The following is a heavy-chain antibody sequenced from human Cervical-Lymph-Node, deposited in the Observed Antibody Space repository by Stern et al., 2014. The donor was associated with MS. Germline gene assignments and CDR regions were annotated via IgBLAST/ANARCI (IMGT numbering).Heavy chain of an antibody. V-gene: IGHV3-73*02. J-gene: IGHJ4*02. CDR3: TRRDSGSYSSDY. CDR2: IRSKANNYAT. CDR1: GFTLSGSA. D-gene: IGHD1-26*01. Sequence: EVQLVESGGGLVQPGGSLKLSCEASGFTLSGSAMHWVRQASGKGLEWVGRIRSKANNYATAYAASVKGRFTISRDDSKNTAYLQMNSLKTEDTAVYFCTRRDSGSYSSDYWGQGTLVTVSS.